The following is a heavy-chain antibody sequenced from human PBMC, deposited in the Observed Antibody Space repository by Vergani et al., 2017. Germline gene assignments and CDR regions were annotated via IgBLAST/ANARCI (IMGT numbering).Heavy chain of an antibody. V-gene: IGHV1-2*02. D-gene: IGHD1-26*01. Sequence: QVQLVQSGAEVKKPGASVKVSCKASGYTFTGYYMHWVRQAPGQGLEWMGWINPNSGGTNYAQKCQGRVTMTRDTSISTAYMELSRLRSDDTAVYYCARVRWDDYYYGMDVWGQGTTVTVSS. CDR1: GYTFTGYY. CDR2: INPNSGGT. J-gene: IGHJ6*02. CDR3: ARVRWDDYYYGMDV.